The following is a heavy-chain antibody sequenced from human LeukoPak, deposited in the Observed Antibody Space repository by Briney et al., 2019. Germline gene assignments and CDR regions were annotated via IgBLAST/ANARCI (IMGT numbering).Heavy chain of an antibody. CDR2: INTNTGNP. CDR1: GYTFTSYA. V-gene: IGHV7-4-1*02. Sequence: ASVKVSCTASGYTFTSYAMNWVRQAPGQGLEWMGWINTNTGNPTYAQGFTGRFVFSLDTSVSTAYLQISSLKAEDTAVYYCARDRVLLWFGESYYFDYWGQGTLVTVSS. CDR3: ARDRVLLWFGESYYFDY. D-gene: IGHD3-10*01. J-gene: IGHJ4*02.